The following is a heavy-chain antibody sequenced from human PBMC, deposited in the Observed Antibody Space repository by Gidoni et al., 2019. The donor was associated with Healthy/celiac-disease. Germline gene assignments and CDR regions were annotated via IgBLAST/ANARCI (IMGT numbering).Heavy chain of an antibody. J-gene: IGHJ4*02. CDR2: INHSGST. D-gene: IGHD1-26*01. CDR3: ARGRPIVGATNGIDY. V-gene: IGHV4-34*01. Sequence: QVQLQQWGAGLLKPSETLSLTCAVYGGSFSGYYWSWIRQPPGKGLEWIGDINHSGSTNYNPSLKSRVTISVDTSKNQFSLKLSSVTAADTAVYYCARGRPIVGATNGIDYWGQGTLVTVSS. CDR1: GGSFSGYY.